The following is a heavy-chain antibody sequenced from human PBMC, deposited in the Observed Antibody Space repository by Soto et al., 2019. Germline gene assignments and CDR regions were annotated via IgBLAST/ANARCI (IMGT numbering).Heavy chain of an antibody. CDR1: GYSFTSYW. D-gene: IGHD1-7*01. CDR3: ARHPPTGTTTYYSMDV. V-gene: IGHV5-51*01. CDR2: IYPGDSDT. J-gene: IGHJ6*03. Sequence: GESLKISCKGSGYSFTSYWIGWVRQMPGKGLEWMGIIYPGDSDTRYSPSFQGQVTISADKSISTAYLQWSSLKASDTAMYYCARHPPTGTTTYYSMDVWGKGTTVTVS.